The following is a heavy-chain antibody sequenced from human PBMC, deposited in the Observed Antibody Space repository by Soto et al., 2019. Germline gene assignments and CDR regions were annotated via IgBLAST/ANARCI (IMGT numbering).Heavy chain of an antibody. CDR1: GYTFTGYY. V-gene: IGHV1-2*04. CDR2: IDPNSGGT. CDR3: ARDLRDRYSSGWYGGRYYYYGMDV. D-gene: IGHD6-13*01. J-gene: IGHJ6*02. Sequence: ASVKVSCKASGYTFTGYYIHWVRQAPGQGLEWMGWIDPNSGGTNYAQKFRVWVTMTRDTSISTAYMELSRLRSDDTAVYYCARDLRDRYSSGWYGGRYYYYGMDVWG.